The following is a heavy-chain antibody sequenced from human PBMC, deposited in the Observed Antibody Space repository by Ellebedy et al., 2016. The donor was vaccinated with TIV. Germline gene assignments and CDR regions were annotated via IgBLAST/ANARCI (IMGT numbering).Heavy chain of an antibody. CDR1: GFSFSDYN. CDR2: ISSGSSYI. J-gene: IGHJ4*02. CDR3: ARSDRGWALDY. D-gene: IGHD6-19*01. Sequence: PGGSLRLSCAASGFSFSDYNMNWVRQAPGKGLEWVSCISSGSSYIYHTDSVKGRFTIARDNARNSLFLQMNSLRAEDTAVYFCARSDRGWALDYWGPGTLVTVSS. V-gene: IGHV3-21*01.